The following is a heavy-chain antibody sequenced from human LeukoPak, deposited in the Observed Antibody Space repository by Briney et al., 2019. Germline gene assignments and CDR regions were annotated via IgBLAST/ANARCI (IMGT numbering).Heavy chain of an antibody. J-gene: IGHJ4*02. Sequence: PGGSLRLSCAASGFTFSSYAMSWVRQAPGKGLEWVSAISGSDGSTYYADSVKGRFTISRDNSKNTLYLQMNSLRAEDTAVYYCAKAAAITIFGVVIVNFDYWGQGTLVTVSS. CDR2: ISGSDGST. V-gene: IGHV3-23*01. CDR1: GFTFSSYA. CDR3: AKAAAITIFGVVIVNFDY. D-gene: IGHD3-3*01.